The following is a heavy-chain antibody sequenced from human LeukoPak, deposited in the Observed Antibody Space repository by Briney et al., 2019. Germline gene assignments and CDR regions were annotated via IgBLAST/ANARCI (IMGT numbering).Heavy chain of an antibody. V-gene: IGHV3-23*01. D-gene: IGHD2-15*01. CDR3: ARDIAAWGCSGGSCYPWSWDYYYMDV. CDR1: GFTFSSYG. J-gene: IGHJ6*03. CDR2: INGSGGST. Sequence: AGGSLRLSCAASGFTFSSYGMSWVRQAPGKGLEWVSAINGSGGSTYYADSVKGRFTISRDNAKNTLYLQMNSLRAEDTAVYYCARDIAAWGCSGGSCYPWSWDYYYMDVWGKGTTVTVSS.